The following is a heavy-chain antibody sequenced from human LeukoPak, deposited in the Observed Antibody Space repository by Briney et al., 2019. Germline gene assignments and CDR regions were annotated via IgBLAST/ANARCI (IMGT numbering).Heavy chain of an antibody. CDR2: IKQDGSES. J-gene: IGHJ4*02. CDR1: GFRFSSYW. Sequence: GGSLRLYCAASGFRFSSYWMSWVRQAPGKGLEWVANIKQDGSESNYAGSVKGRFTISRDNAKNSLYLQMNSLRAEDTAVYYCAKDSYSKGDYWGQGTLVTVSS. V-gene: IGHV3-7*05. D-gene: IGHD4-11*01. CDR3: AKDSYSKGDY.